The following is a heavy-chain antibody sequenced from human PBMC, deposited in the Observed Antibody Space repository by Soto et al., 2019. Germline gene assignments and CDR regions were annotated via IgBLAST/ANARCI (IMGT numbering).Heavy chain of an antibody. V-gene: IGHV1-18*01. Sequence: ASVKVSCKASGYTFTSYGISWVRQAPGQGLEWMGWISAYNGNTNYAQKLQGRVTMTTDTSTSTAYMELRSLRSDDTAVYYCARVEIPAMVRGVIRGDWFDPWGQGTLVTVSS. CDR1: GYTFTSYG. CDR3: ARVEIPAMVRGVIRGDWFDP. CDR2: ISAYNGNT. J-gene: IGHJ5*02. D-gene: IGHD3-10*01.